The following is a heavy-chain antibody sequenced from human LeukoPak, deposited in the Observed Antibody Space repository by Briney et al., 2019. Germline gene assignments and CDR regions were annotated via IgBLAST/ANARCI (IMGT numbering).Heavy chain of an antibody. CDR2: IIPILGIA. CDR3: ARRSGGNLDDAFDI. CDR1: GGTFSSYA. Sequence: SVKVSCKASGGTFSSYAISWVRQAPGQGLEWMGRIIPILGIANYAQKFQGRVSITADKSTSTAYMELSSLRSEDTAVYYCARRSGGNLDDAFDIWGQGTMVTVSS. V-gene: IGHV1-69*04. J-gene: IGHJ3*02. D-gene: IGHD4-23*01.